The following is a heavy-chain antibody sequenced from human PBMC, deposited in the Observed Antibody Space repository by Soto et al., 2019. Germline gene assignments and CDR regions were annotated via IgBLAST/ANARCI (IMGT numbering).Heavy chain of an antibody. D-gene: IGHD3-16*02. CDR2: ISGSGGST. V-gene: IGHV3-23*01. CDR3: AKGAGGYDYVWGSYRLFEY. CDR1: GFTFSSYA. Sequence: GGSLRLSCAASGFTFSSYAMSWVRQAPGKGLEWVSAISGSGGSTYYADSVKGRFTISRDNSKNTLYLQMNSLRAEDTAVYNCAKGAGGYDYVWGSYRLFEYWGQGTLVTVSS. J-gene: IGHJ4*02.